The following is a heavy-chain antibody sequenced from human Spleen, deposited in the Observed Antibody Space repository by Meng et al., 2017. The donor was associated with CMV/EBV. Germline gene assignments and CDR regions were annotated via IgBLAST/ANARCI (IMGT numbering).Heavy chain of an antibody. D-gene: IGHD2-15*01. V-gene: IGHV5-51*01. CDR3: ARGDCSGGTCYYFHGLDV. Sequence: KVSCKGSGYSFTSYWIGWVRQMPGKGLEWMGIIYPGDSDTRYSPSFQGQVTISADKSISTAYLQWSSLKASDSAIYYCARGDCSGGTCYYFHGLDVWGQGTTVTVSS. CDR1: GYSFTSYW. J-gene: IGHJ6*02. CDR2: IYPGDSDT.